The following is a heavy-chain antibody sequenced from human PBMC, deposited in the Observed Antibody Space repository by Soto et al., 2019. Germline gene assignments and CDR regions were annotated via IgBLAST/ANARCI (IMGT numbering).Heavy chain of an antibody. CDR3: ARAPAQSPINNWGAWGSFPSGPYFDY. CDR2: IYYSGST. J-gene: IGHJ4*02. V-gene: IGHV4-59*01. Sequence: QVQLQESGPGLVKPSETLSLTCTVSGGSISSYYWSWIRQPPGKGLEWIGYIYYSGSTNYNPSLKVLVNISVDTSKNQFSLKLSSVTAADTAVYYCARAPAQSPINNWGAWGSFPSGPYFDYWGQGTLVTVSS. D-gene: IGHD3-16*01. CDR1: GGSISSYY.